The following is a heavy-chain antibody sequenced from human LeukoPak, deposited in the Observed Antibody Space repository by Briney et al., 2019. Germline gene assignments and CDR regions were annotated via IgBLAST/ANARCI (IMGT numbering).Heavy chain of an antibody. CDR3: AKGNWGERLDWYFDL. V-gene: IGHV3-74*01. CDR2: IRSDGSIT. Sequence: GGSLRLSCAASGFTFSGYWMHWVRQAPGKGLAWVSVIRSDGSITTYADSVKGRFTISRDAAKNTLYLQMNSLRAEDTAVYYCAKGNWGERLDWYFDLWGRGTLVTVSS. D-gene: IGHD1-26*01. CDR1: GFTFSGYW. J-gene: IGHJ2*01.